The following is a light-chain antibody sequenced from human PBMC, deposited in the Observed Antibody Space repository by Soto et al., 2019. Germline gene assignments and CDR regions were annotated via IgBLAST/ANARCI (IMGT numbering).Light chain of an antibody. CDR2: GAS. CDR3: KEYSLWPLT. J-gene: IGKJ4*01. CDR1: QSVTNN. Sequence: EIVMTQSPATLSSSPGERATLSCRVSQSVTNNLAWYQQKAGQAPRLIIYGASTRATGIPARFSGSGSGTEFSLTISSLQSEDFAVYLCKEYSLWPLTLGWGTKV. V-gene: IGKV3-15*01.